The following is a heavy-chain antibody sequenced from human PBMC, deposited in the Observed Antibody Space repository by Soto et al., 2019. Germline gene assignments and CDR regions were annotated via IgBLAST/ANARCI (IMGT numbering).Heavy chain of an antibody. Sequence: EVQLVESGGGLVKPGGSLRLSCAASGFTFSSYSMNWVRQAPGKGLEWVSSISSSSSYIYYADSVKGRFTISRDNAKNSLYLQMNSLRAEDTAVYYWARDGDVVGDRYGMDVWGQGTTVTVSS. CDR1: GFTFSSYS. J-gene: IGHJ6*02. CDR2: ISSSSSYI. D-gene: IGHD3-10*01. CDR3: ARDGDVVGDRYGMDV. V-gene: IGHV3-21*01.